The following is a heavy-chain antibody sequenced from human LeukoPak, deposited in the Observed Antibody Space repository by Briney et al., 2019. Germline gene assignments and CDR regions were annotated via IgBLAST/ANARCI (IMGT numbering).Heavy chain of an antibody. V-gene: IGHV3-48*02. CDR2: ISSSSSTI. Sequence: GGSLRLSCAASGFTFSSYSMNWVRQAPGKGLDWVSYISSSSSTIYYADSVKGRFTISRDNAKNSLYLQMNSLRDEDKAVYYCARGGPTVTTWGLFDYWGQGTLVTVSP. CDR1: GFTFSSYS. CDR3: ARGGPTVTTWGLFDY. D-gene: IGHD4-17*01. J-gene: IGHJ4*02.